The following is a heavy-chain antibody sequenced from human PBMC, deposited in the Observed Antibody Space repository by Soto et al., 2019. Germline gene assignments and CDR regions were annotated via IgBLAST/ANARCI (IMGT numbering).Heavy chain of an antibody. J-gene: IGHJ4*02. CDR2: LYWDDDE. D-gene: IGHD6-19*01. V-gene: IGHV2-5*02. CDR1: GFSLSTRGVG. CDR3: AKDRGPRRQWLIDPFDY. Sequence: QITLNESGPTLVKPTQTLTLTCTFSGFSLSTRGVGVGWIRQPPGKALEWLALLYWDDDERYSPSLMSRLTITKDTSKNQVFLTMTNMDPVDTATYYCAKDRGPRRQWLIDPFDYWGQGTLVTVSP.